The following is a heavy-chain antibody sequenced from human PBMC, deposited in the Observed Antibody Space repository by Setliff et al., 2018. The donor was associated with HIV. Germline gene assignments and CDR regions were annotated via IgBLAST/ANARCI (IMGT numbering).Heavy chain of an antibody. V-gene: IGHV7-4-1*02. J-gene: IGHJ5*02. CDR1: GYTFTTYG. Sequence: ASVKVSCKASGYTFTTYGISWVRQAPGHGLEWMGWINTNTGSPTYAQAFTGRFVFSVDTSVTTAYLQISSLKAEDTAVYYCARALYGDYGGDINWFDPWGQGTLVTVSS. CDR3: ARALYGDYGGDINWFDP. CDR2: INTNTGSP. D-gene: IGHD4-17*01.